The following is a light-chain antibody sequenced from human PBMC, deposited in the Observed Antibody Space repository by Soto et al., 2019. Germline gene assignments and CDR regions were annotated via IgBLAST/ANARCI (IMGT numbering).Light chain of an antibody. CDR1: QSVTSDVSSN. CDR3: QQYNDWPLT. J-gene: IGKJ1*01. Sequence: EIVMTQSPATLSVSPGESATLSCRASQSVTSDVSSNLAWYQQKPGQAPSLLIYGAFTRATGISARFSGTGSGTEFTLTISSLQSEDFALYYCQQYNDWPLTFGQGTKVDIK. CDR2: GAF. V-gene: IGKV3-15*01.